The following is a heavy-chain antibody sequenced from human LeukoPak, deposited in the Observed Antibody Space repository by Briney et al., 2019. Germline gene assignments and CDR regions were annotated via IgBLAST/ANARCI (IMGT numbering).Heavy chain of an antibody. Sequence: SETLSLTCTVSGVSISSSSYYWGWIRQAPGKGLEWIGSIYYSGSTYYNPSLKRRVTISVDTSKNQFSLKLSSVTAADTAVYYCARDGRDNWFDPWGQGTLVTVSS. CDR3: ARDGRDNWFDP. V-gene: IGHV4-39*07. J-gene: IGHJ5*02. D-gene: IGHD3-10*01. CDR1: GVSISSSSYY. CDR2: IYYSGST.